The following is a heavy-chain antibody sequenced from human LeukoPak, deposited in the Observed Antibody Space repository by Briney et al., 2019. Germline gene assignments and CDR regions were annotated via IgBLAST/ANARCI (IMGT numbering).Heavy chain of an antibody. D-gene: IGHD5-24*01. CDR1: GFTFSSYG. V-gene: IGHV3-30*18. CDR3: AKDRRDGYMGSYFDY. Sequence: GGSLRLSCAASGFTFSSYGMHWVRQAPGKGLKWVAVISYDGSNKYYADSVKGRFTISRDNSKNTLYLQMNSLRAEDTAVYYCAKDRRDGYMGSYFDYWGQGTLVTVSS. CDR2: ISYDGSNK. J-gene: IGHJ4*02.